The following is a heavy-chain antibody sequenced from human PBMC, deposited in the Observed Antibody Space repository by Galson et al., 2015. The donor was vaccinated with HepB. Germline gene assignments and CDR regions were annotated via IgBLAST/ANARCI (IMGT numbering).Heavy chain of an antibody. D-gene: IGHD2-15*01. Sequence: SLRLSCAVSGFTFGDYAMSWVRQAPGKGLEWVSGISAGGGSTSYADSVKGRFTISRDNSKKTLYLQINNLRAEDTAVYYCAKDLELAYCSGGSCSPPDYWGQGTLVTVSS. CDR1: GFTFGDYA. J-gene: IGHJ4*02. V-gene: IGHV3-23*01. CDR2: ISAGGGST. CDR3: AKDLELAYCSGGSCSPPDY.